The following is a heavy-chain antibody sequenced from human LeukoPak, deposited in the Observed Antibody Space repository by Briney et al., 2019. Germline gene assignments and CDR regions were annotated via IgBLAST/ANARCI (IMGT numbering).Heavy chain of an antibody. CDR3: ARGYSSGWYFY. D-gene: IGHD6-19*01. CDR2: IYYSGST. V-gene: IGHV4-39*07. Sequence: SETLSLTCTVSGGSISSSSYYWGWIRQPPGKGLEWIGSIYYSGSTYYNPSLKSRVTISVDTSKNQFSLKLGSVTAADTAVYYCARGYSSGWYFYWGQGTLVTVSS. CDR1: GGSISSSSYY. J-gene: IGHJ4*02.